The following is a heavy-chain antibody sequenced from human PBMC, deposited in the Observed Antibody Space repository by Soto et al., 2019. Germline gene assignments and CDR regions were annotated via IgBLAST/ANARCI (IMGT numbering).Heavy chain of an antibody. CDR1: GGTFSSYT. CDR3: AREPSDYYPSGAFDI. V-gene: IGHV1-69*08. CDR2: IIPILGIA. D-gene: IGHD1-26*01. J-gene: IGHJ3*02. Sequence: QVQLVQSGAEVKKPGSSVKVACKASGGTFSSYTISWVRQAPGQGLEWMGRIIPILGIATYAQKFQGRVTITADTSTSTAYMELGSLRSEDTAVYYCAREPSDYYPSGAFDIWGQGTMVTVSS.